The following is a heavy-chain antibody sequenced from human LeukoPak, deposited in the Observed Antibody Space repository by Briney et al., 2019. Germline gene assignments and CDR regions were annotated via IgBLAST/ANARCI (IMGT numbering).Heavy chain of an antibody. CDR3: ARDVAAAGA. V-gene: IGHV4-30-2*01. Sequence: SETLSLTCTVSGGSISSGGYYWSWIRQPPGKGLEWIGYIYHSGSTYYNPSLKSRVTISVDRSKNQFSLKLSSVTAADTAVYYCARDVAAAGAWGQGTLVTVSS. CDR2: IYHSGST. J-gene: IGHJ5*02. D-gene: IGHD6-13*01. CDR1: GGSISSGGYY.